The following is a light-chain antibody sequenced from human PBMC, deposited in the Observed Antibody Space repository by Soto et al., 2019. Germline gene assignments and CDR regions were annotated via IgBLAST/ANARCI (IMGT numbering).Light chain of an antibody. CDR1: QTVNSD. CDR2: GAY. J-gene: IGKJ1*01. Sequence: DIVLTQSPVTLSASPGESATPSCGASQTVNSDLAWYQQKPGQAPRLLIYGAYIRAVGIPARFSGSGSGADFTLAIRSLQSEDFALYFCQQYNDWPRTFGQGTKVDIK. V-gene: IGKV3-15*01. CDR3: QQYNDWPRT.